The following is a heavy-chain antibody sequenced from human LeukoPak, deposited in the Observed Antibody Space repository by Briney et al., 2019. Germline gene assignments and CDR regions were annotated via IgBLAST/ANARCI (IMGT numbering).Heavy chain of an antibody. V-gene: IGHV4-59*01. CDR2: IYYSGST. J-gene: IGHJ6*02. CDR3: AKCLYDRRYNVMDV. D-gene: IGHD3-22*01. CDR1: GGSISSYY. Sequence: PSETLSLTCTVSGGSISSYYWSWIRQPPGKGLEWIGYIYYSGSTNYNPSLKSRVTISVDTSKNQFSLKLSSVTAADTAVYYCAKCLYDRRYNVMDVWGQGTTVTASS.